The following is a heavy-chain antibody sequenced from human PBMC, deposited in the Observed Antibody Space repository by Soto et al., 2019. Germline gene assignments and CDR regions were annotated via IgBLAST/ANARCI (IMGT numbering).Heavy chain of an antibody. V-gene: IGHV3-23*01. CDR1: GITISNYP. D-gene: IGHD3-22*01. CDR2: ISGRGDRT. Sequence: VQLLESGGGLVQPGGSLRLSCAASGITISNYPMSWVRQAPGKGLDWVSGISGRGDRTYYADSAKGRFTISKDISRNSLSLQRDSLGVEDTAVYFCVKDDGGYPSTAPHWGQGTLVTVSS. CDR3: VKDDGGYPSTAPH. J-gene: IGHJ4*02.